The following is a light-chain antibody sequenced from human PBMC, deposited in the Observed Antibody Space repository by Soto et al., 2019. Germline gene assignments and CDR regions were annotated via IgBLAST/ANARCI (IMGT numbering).Light chain of an antibody. CDR1: SSNIGANY. V-gene: IGLV1-47*01. Sequence: QSVLTQPPSASGTPGQRVTISCSGSSSNIGANYVYWYQQLPGTAPRLLIYLDNQRPSGVPDRFSGSKSGTSASLAIGGLRSEDESDYFCAAWDDSLGGSWVSGGRTKLTVL. CDR3: AAWDDSLGGSWV. J-gene: IGLJ3*02. CDR2: LDN.